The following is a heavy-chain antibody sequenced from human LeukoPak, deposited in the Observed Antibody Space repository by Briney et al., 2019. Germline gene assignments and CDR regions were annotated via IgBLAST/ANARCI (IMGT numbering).Heavy chain of an antibody. CDR1: GFTFSSYA. V-gene: IGHV3-64D*06. Sequence: GGSLRLSCSASGFTFSSYAMHWVRQAPGKGLEYVSAISSNGGSTYYADSVKGRFTISRDNSKNTPYLQMSSLRAEDTAVFYCVKGASGSYYNWFDPWGQGTLVTVSS. D-gene: IGHD3-10*01. CDR3: VKGASGSYYNWFDP. CDR2: ISSNGGST. J-gene: IGHJ5*02.